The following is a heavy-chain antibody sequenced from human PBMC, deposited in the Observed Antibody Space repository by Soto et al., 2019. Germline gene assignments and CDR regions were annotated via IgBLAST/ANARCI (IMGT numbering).Heavy chain of an antibody. CDR3: AKDRQSFSNWFDP. Sequence: GGSLRLSCAASGFTFSDYHMSWIRQAPGKGLEWISYISNSGSAIYYADSVKGRFIISRDNAKNSLYLQMNSLRVEDTAVYFFAKDRQSFSNWFDPRGQRTPVTVSS. V-gene: IGHV3-11*01. J-gene: IGHJ5*02. CDR2: ISNSGSAI. CDR1: GFTFSDYH.